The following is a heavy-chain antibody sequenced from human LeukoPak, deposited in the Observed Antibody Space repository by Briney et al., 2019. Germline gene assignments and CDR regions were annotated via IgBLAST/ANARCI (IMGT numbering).Heavy chain of an antibody. J-gene: IGHJ5*02. D-gene: IGHD6-19*01. CDR1: GGSISSYY. CDR2: IYTSGST. Sequence: PSETLSLTCTVSGGSISSYYWSWIRQPAGKGLEWIGRIYTSGSTNYNPSLKSRVTMSVDTSKNQLSLKLSSVTAADTAVYYCARDRGQQWLWWFDPWGQGTLVTVSS. V-gene: IGHV4-4*07. CDR3: ARDRGQQWLWWFDP.